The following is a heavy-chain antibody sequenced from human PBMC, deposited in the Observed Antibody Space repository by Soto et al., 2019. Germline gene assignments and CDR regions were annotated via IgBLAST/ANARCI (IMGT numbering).Heavy chain of an antibody. J-gene: IGHJ6*02. CDR3: ARGPYYDILTGRIGQAYYYYGMDV. Sequence: ASVKVSCKTSGYTMTSYDVNWVRQATGQGLEWMGWMNPNSGNTGYAQKFQGRATMTRNTSISTAYMELSSLRSEDTAVYYCARGPYYDILTGRIGQAYYYYGMDVWGQGTTVTVSS. V-gene: IGHV1-8*01. CDR1: GYTMTSYD. CDR2: MNPNSGNT. D-gene: IGHD3-9*01.